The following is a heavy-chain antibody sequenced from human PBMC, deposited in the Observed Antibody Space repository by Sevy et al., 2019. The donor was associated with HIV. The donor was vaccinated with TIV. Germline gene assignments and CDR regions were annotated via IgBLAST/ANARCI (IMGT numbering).Heavy chain of an antibody. V-gene: IGHV4-61*08. CDR2: IYYNEHT. CDR1: GGSVNSGDYY. Sequence: SETLSLTCSVSGGSVNSGDYYWTWIRQPPGKGLEWIGYIYYNEHTDYNPSLKSPVTISLDTSNNQFSLKLTSVTTAGTAIYYWARSHSPGTSYCWFDPWGQGSLVTVSS. J-gene: IGHJ5*02. CDR3: ARSHSPGTSYCWFDP. D-gene: IGHD2-15*01.